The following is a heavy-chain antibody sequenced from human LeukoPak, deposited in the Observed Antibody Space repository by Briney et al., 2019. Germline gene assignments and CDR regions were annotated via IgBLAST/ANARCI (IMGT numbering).Heavy chain of an antibody. CDR3: ARGHYGSGSYYEDYILPPDY. CDR1: GYTLTELS. Sequence: ASVKVSRKVSGYTLTELSMHWVRQAPGKGLEWMGGFDPEDGETIYAQKFQGRVTMTTDTSTSTAYMELRSLRSDDTAVYYCARGHYGSGSYYEDYILPPDYWGQGTLVTVSS. J-gene: IGHJ4*02. V-gene: IGHV1-24*01. D-gene: IGHD3-10*01. CDR2: FDPEDGET.